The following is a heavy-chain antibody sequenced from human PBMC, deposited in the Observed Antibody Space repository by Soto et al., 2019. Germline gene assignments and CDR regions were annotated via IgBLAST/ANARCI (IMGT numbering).Heavy chain of an antibody. CDR3: AREDIQDIVVVVVAPEGLGY. V-gene: IGHV1-18*01. D-gene: IGHD2-15*01. CDR1: GYTFTSYG. J-gene: IGHJ4*02. CDR2: ISGYNGSS. Sequence: GASVKVSCKASGYTFTSYGISWVRQAPGQGLEWMGRISGYNGSSNYAQNLQGRVTMTTDTSTSTAYMELRSLRSDDTAVYYCAREDIQDIVVVVVAPEGLGYWGQGTLVTVSS.